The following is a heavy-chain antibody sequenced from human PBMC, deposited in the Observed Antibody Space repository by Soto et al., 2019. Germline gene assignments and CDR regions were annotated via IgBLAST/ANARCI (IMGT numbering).Heavy chain of an antibody. J-gene: IGHJ4*02. D-gene: IGHD4-17*01. CDR1: GYNFATYW. Sequence: PGESLKISCKGSGYNFATYWIGWVRQMPGKGLEWMGRIDPSDSYTNYSPSFQGHVTISADKSISTAYLQWSSLKASDTAMYYCAKPIGAYGDSNWGQGTLVTVSS. V-gene: IGHV5-10-1*01. CDR2: IDPSDSYT. CDR3: AKPIGAYGDSN.